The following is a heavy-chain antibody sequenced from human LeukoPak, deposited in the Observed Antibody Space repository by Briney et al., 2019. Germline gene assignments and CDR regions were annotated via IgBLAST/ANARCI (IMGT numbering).Heavy chain of an antibody. V-gene: IGHV4-39*01. CDR2: ISDTGSP. CDR1: GGSMNNNNYY. D-gene: IGHD3-9*01. CDR3: ARLLSYDVLTDNYYKYYMDV. Sequence: MASETLSLTCTVSGGSMNNNNYYWGWIRQAAGKKLELIGSISDTGSPVYNPSLRSRVTMSIDTSKMQFALKLTSVTAADTALYYCARLLSYDVLTDNYYKYYMDVWGKGTTVIVSS. J-gene: IGHJ6*03.